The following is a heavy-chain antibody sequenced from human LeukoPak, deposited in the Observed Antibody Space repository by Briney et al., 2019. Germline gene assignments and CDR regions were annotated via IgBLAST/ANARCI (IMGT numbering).Heavy chain of an antibody. V-gene: IGHV3-11*01. CDR1: GFTFSDYY. CDR2: ISSSGTTI. J-gene: IGHJ3*02. Sequence: GGSLRLSCAASGFTFSDYYMSWIRQPPGKGLEWVSYISSSGTTIYYADSVRGRSTISRDNSKNTLYLQMNSLRAEDTAVYYCAKDRNIAVAGLDAFDIWGQGTMVTVSS. CDR3: AKDRNIAVAGLDAFDI. D-gene: IGHD6-19*01.